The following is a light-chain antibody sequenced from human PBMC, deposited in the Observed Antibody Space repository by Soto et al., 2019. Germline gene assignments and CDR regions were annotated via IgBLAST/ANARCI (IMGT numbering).Light chain of an antibody. J-gene: IGKJ1*01. CDR1: QSVSSSH. CDR3: QQYGSSPRT. Sequence: EIVLTQSPGTLSLSPGERATLSCRASQSVSSSHLAWYQQKPGQAPRLLISGASSRGTGIPDRFTGSGSGTDFTLTISRLEPEDFAVYYCQQYGSSPRTFGQGTKVDI. V-gene: IGKV3-20*01. CDR2: GAS.